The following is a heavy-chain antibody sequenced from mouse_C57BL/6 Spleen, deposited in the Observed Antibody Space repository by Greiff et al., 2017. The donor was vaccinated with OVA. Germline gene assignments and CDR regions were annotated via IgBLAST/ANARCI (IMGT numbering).Heavy chain of an antibody. Sequence: EVKLMESGGGLVQPGGSMKLSCVASGFTFSNYWMNWVRQSPEKGLEWVAQIRLKSDNYATHYAESVKGRFTISRDDSKSSVYLQMNNLRAEDTGIYYCTGATYSNYEYYAMDYWGQGTSVTVSS. D-gene: IGHD2-5*01. CDR1: GFTFSNYW. V-gene: IGHV6-3*01. CDR2: IRLKSDNYAT. CDR3: TGATYSNYEYYAMDY. J-gene: IGHJ4*01.